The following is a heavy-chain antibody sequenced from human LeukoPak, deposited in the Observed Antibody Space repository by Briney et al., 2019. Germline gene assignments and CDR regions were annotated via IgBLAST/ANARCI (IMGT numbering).Heavy chain of an antibody. CDR1: GIPFSDYY. CDR2: ISSSSSYT. J-gene: IGHJ4*02. D-gene: IGHD6-13*01. CDR3: AAGTAADF. V-gene: IGHV3-11*03. Sequence: GGSLRLSCVVSGIPFSDYYMNWIRQAPGKGLEWISYISSSSSYTDYADSVKGRFTISRDNAKSALYLQMNSLRPEDTAVYYCAAGTAADFWGQGTLVTVSS.